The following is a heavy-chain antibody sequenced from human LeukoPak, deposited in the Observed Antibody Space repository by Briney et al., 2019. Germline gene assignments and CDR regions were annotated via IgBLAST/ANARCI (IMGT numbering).Heavy chain of an antibody. CDR1: GGSISSSNW. D-gene: IGHD4-17*01. J-gene: IGHJ6*04. V-gene: IGHV4-4*02. CDR3: ARLRKDGPSPYYYYGMDV. Sequence: SETLSLTCAVSGGSISSSNWWSWVRQPPGKGLEWIGEIYHSGSTNYNPSLKSRVTISVDKSKNQISLKLSSVTAADTAVYYCARLRKDGPSPYYYYGMDVWGKGTTVTVSS. CDR2: IYHSGST.